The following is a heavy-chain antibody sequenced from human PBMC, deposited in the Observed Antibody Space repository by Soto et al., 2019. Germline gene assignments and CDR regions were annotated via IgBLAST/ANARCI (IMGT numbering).Heavy chain of an antibody. CDR2: VYYSGTT. V-gene: IGHV4-39*01. CDR1: GGSISSSSYY. Sequence: TSETLSLTCSVSGGSISSSSYYWNWIRQSPGKGLEWIGSVYYSGTTYYNPSLKRRVTISVDTYNQFSLKLSSVTAADTAYYFCARRPMVGTVAENAFDIWGQGTRVTVSS. D-gene: IGHD6-19*01. J-gene: IGHJ3*02. CDR3: ARRPMVGTVAENAFDI.